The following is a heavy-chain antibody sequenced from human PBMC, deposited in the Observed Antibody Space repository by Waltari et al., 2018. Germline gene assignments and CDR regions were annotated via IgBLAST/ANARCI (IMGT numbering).Heavy chain of an antibody. CDR3: ARGKYYDFWSGLNWFDP. J-gene: IGHJ5*02. CDR2: IYYSGST. V-gene: IGHV4-59*01. D-gene: IGHD3-3*01. CDR1: GGSISSYY. Sequence: QVQLQESGPGLVKPSETLSLTCTVSGGSISSYYWSWIRQPPGKGLEWIGYIYYSGSTNDNPSLKSRVTISVDTSKNQFSLKLSSVTAADTAVYYCARGKYYDFWSGLNWFDPWGQGTLVTVSS.